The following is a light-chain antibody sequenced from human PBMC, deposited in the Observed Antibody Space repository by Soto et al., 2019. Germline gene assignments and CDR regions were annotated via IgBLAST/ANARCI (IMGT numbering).Light chain of an antibody. CDR2: EVN. Sequence: QSVLTQPASVSGSPGQSITISCTGTSSDVGGYNHVSWYQQYPGKAPKVKIYEVNNRPSGVSNRFSGSKSGNTASLTISGLQPEDEADYYCSSYTTRDTWVFGGRTKLTVL. V-gene: IGLV2-14*01. CDR1: SSDVGGYNH. J-gene: IGLJ3*02. CDR3: SSYTTRDTWV.